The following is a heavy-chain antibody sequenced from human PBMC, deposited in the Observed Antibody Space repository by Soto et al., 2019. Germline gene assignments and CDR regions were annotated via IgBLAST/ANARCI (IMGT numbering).Heavy chain of an antibody. Sequence: QVQLQESGPGLVKPSGTLSLTCAVSSGSISSSDWWSWVRQPPGKGLEWIGEIYHSGSTNYNPSLKSRVTISVDKSKNQFSLKLNSVTAADTAVYYCARDHIGYYYYMDVWGKGTTVTVSS. CDR1: SGSISSSDW. CDR2: IYHSGST. CDR3: ARDHIGYYYYMDV. D-gene: IGHD2-21*01. J-gene: IGHJ6*03. V-gene: IGHV4-4*02.